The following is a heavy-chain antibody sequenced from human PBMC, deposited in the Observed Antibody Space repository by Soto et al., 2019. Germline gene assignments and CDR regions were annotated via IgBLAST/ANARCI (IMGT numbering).Heavy chain of an antibody. CDR2: ISYDGSNK. Sequence: PGGSLRLSCAASGFTFSSYAMHWVRQAPGKGLEWVAVISYDGSNKYYADPVKGRFTISRDNSKNTLHLQMNSLRAEDTAVYYCARGDIVATALVGIDYWGQGTLVTVSS. J-gene: IGHJ4*02. V-gene: IGHV3-30-3*01. D-gene: IGHD5-12*01. CDR1: GFTFSSYA. CDR3: ARGDIVATALVGIDY.